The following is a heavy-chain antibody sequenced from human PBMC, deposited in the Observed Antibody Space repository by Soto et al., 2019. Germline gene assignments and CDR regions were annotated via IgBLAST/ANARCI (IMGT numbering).Heavy chain of an antibody. J-gene: IGHJ5*02. CDR1: GFTFSSYW. D-gene: IGHD3-16*02. CDR2: INSDGSST. Sequence: PGGSLRLSCAASGFTFSSYWMHWVRQAPGKGLVWVSRINSDGSSTSYADSVKGRFTISRDNAKNTLYLQMNSLRAEDTAVYYCARESGRVPRPVINWFDPWGQGTLVTVSS. CDR3: ARESGRVPRPVINWFDP. V-gene: IGHV3-74*01.